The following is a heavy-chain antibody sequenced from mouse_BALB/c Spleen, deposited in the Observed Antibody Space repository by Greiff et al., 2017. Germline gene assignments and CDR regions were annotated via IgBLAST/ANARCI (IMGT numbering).Heavy chain of an antibody. CDR2: ISSGSSTI. V-gene: IGHV5-17*02. CDR1: GFTFSSFG. J-gene: IGHJ3*01. Sequence: EVKLVESGGGLVQPGGSRKLSCAASGFTFSSFGMHWVRQAPEKGLEWVAYISSGSSTIYYADTVKGRFTISRDNPKNTLFLQMTSLRSEDTAMYYCARRDGQAWFAYWGQGTLVTVSA. D-gene: IGHD2-3*01. CDR3: ARRDGQAWFAY.